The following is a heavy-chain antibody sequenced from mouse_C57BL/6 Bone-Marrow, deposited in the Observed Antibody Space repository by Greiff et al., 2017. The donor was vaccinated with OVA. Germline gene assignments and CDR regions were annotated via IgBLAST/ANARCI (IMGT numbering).Heavy chain of an antibody. CDR1: GFTFSSYG. Sequence: EVMLVESGGDLVKPGGSLKLSCAASGFTFSSYGMSWVRQTPDKRLEWVATISSGGSYTYYPDSVKGRFTISRDNAKNTLYLHMSSLKSEDTAMYYCARPLPYYYGSSGFAYWGQGTLVTVSA. J-gene: IGHJ3*01. D-gene: IGHD1-1*01. V-gene: IGHV5-6*01. CDR3: ARPLPYYYGSSGFAY. CDR2: ISSGGSYT.